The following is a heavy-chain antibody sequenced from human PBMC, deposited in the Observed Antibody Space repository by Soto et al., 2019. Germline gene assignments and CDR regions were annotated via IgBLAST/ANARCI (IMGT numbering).Heavy chain of an antibody. J-gene: IGHJ6*02. V-gene: IGHV3-33*01. CDR1: GFTFSSYG. Sequence: WGSLRLSCAASGFTFSSYGMHWVRQAPGKGLEWVAVIWYDGSNKYYADSVKGRFTISRDNSKNTLYLQMNSLRAEDTAVYYCARETTVTIRYYGMDVWGQGTTVTVSS. CDR2: IWYDGSNK. CDR3: ARETTVTIRYYGMDV. D-gene: IGHD4-17*01.